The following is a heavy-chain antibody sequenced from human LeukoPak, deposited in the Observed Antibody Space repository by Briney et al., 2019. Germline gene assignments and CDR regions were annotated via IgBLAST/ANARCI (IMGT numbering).Heavy chain of an antibody. CDR1: GGSFSGYY. D-gene: IGHD3-22*01. J-gene: IGHJ6*02. V-gene: IGHV4-34*01. Sequence: SETLSLTCAVYGGSFSGYYWSWIRQPPGKGLEWIGEINHSGSTNYNPSLKSRVTISVDTSKNQFSLKLSSVTAADTAVYYCARVPGYYEISDYYSGGYYYGMDVWGQGTTVTVSS. CDR2: INHSGST. CDR3: ARVPGYYEISDYYSGGYYYGMDV.